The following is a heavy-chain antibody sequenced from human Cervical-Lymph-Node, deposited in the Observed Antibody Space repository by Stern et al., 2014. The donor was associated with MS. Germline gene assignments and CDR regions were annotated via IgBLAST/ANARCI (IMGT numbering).Heavy chain of an antibody. CDR1: GYIFTGYY. Sequence: VQLVESGAEVKKPGASVKVSCKTSGYIFTGYYIHWVRQAPGQGLEWMAWINPNNGGTKDAQKFQGRVTMSRDTSISTAYVELSSLTSDDTAVYYCARDQRGITIFGVVTDYYYLGMDVWGQGTTVTVSS. D-gene: IGHD3-3*01. CDR2: INPNNGGT. J-gene: IGHJ6*02. CDR3: ARDQRGITIFGVVTDYYYLGMDV. V-gene: IGHV1-2*02.